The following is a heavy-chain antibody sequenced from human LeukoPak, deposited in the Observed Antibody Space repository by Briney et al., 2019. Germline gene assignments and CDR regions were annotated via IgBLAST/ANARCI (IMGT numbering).Heavy chain of an antibody. CDR3: ASHYRSLSWFGELFFPPGYYYYYYMDV. J-gene: IGHJ6*03. Sequence: GASVKVSCKASGGTFSSYAISWVRQAPGQGLEWMGGTIPIFGTANYAQKFQGRVTITADESTSPAYMELSSLRSEDTAVYYRASHYRSLSWFGELFFPPGYYYYYYMDVWGKGTTVTISS. D-gene: IGHD3-10*01. CDR1: GGTFSSYA. CDR2: TIPIFGTA. V-gene: IGHV1-69*13.